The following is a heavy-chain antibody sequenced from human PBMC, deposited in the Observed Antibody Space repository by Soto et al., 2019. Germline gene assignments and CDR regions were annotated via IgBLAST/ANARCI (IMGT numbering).Heavy chain of an antibody. Sequence: QVQLQESGPGLVKPSQTLSLTCTVTGDSITSGGYYWSWIRHHPGKGLEWLGYIYGRGGSGSTLYNPSLKSRITRAVDTSKTQFALNLSAVTGADTAVYFCARKQAGYVSGIDYWGQGTLVTVSS. D-gene: IGHD1-1*01. V-gene: IGHV4-31*03. J-gene: IGHJ4*02. CDR3: ARKQAGYVSGIDY. CDR1: GDSITSGGYY. CDR2: IYGRGGSGST.